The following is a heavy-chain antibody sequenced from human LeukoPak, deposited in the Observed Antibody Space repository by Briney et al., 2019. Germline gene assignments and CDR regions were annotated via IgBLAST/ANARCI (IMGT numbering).Heavy chain of an antibody. V-gene: IGHV3-11*04. CDR1: GFTFSDYY. CDR2: ISSSGSTI. Sequence: GGSLRLSCAASGFTFSDYYMSWLRQAPGKGLEWVSYISSSGSTIYYADSVKGRFTISRDNAKNSLYLQMNSLRAEDTAVYYCARDVCSSTSCHRYYYYMDVWGKGTTVTVSS. J-gene: IGHJ6*03. D-gene: IGHD2-2*01. CDR3: ARDVCSSTSCHRYYYYMDV.